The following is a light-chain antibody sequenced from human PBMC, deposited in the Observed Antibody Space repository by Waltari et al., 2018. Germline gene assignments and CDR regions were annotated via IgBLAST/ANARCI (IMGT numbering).Light chain of an antibody. CDR2: DVT. Sequence: QSALTQPASVTGSPGQSVTIACTGTSSDIGVYNFCSWYQQHPGKAPKLMIYDVTNRPSGVSDRFSASKSGNTASLTISGLQAEDEGDYYCSSYTSSSTVVFGGGTKLTVL. CDR3: SSYTSSSTVV. V-gene: IGLV2-14*03. CDR1: SSDIGVYNF. J-gene: IGLJ2*01.